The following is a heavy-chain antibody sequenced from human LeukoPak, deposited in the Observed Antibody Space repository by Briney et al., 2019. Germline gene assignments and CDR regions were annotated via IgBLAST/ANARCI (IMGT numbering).Heavy chain of an antibody. CDR1: GFTFNHYW. V-gene: IGHV3-74*01. D-gene: IGHD6-6*01. CDR2: LSNDGSTT. J-gene: IGHJ6*02. CDR3: TRGYSISSEAHYGMGV. Sequence: PGGSLRLSCAASGFTFNHYWMNWVRQAPGKGLVSVSRLSNDGSTTSYVDSVKGRFTISRDNAKNTVYLQMNSLRAEDTAVYYCTRGYSISSEAHYGMGVWGQGTTVTVSS.